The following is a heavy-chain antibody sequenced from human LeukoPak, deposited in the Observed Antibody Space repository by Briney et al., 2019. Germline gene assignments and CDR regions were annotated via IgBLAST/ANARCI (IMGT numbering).Heavy chain of an antibody. CDR3: AKDLHSGGDY. Sequence: PGGSLRLSCAASGFTVDSNYLSWVRQAPGKGLEWVSTIYTGGNTYYADSVKGRFTISRDNSKNTLYLQMNSLRAEDTAVYYCAKDLHSGGDYWGQGTLVTVSS. J-gene: IGHJ4*02. D-gene: IGHD3-16*01. V-gene: IGHV3-53*01. CDR2: IYTGGNT. CDR1: GFTVDSNY.